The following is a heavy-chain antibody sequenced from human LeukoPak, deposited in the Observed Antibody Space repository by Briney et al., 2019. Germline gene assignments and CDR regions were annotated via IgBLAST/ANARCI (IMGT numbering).Heavy chain of an antibody. CDR3: ATIGDSSGGLPTDY. J-gene: IGHJ4*02. V-gene: IGHV1-24*01. CDR1: GYTLTELS. CDR2: FDPEDGET. Sequence: ASVKVSCKVSGYTLTELSMHWVRQAPGKGLEWMGGFDPEDGETIYAQKFQGRVTMTEDTSTDTAYMELSSLRSEDTAVYYCATIGDSSGGLPTDYWGQGTLVTVSS. D-gene: IGHD6-19*01.